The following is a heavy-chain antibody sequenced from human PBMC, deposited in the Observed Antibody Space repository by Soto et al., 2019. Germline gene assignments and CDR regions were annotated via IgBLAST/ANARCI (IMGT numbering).Heavy chain of an antibody. CDR1: GYTFTSYA. V-gene: IGHV1-3*01. D-gene: IGHD3-3*01. Sequence: ASVKVSCKASGYTFTSYAMHWVRQAPGQRLERMGWINAGNGNTKYSQKFQGRVTITRDTSASTAYMELSSLRSEDTAVYYCARVRNDFWSGYHYGPFDYWGQGTLVTVSS. CDR3: ARVRNDFWSGYHYGPFDY. CDR2: INAGNGNT. J-gene: IGHJ4*02.